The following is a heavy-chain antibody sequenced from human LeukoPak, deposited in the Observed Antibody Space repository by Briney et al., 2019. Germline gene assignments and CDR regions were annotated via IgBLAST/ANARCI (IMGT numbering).Heavy chain of an antibody. CDR1: GGSIGNFY. CDR3: ARAASLDF. J-gene: IGHJ4*02. CDR2: IYYSGTT. D-gene: IGHD2-2*01. Sequence: SETLSLTCTVSGGSIGNFYWNWVRQSPGKGLEWIGYIYYSGTTNYNPYLKSRVTISLGMSSNQFSRRLDSVTAADTAVYYWARAASLDFWGQGILVTVSS. V-gene: IGHV4-59*01.